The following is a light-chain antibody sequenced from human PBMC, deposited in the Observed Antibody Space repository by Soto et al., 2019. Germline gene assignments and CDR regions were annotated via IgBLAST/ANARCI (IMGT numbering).Light chain of an antibody. CDR2: WAS. Sequence: DIVMTQSPDSLAVSLGERATLNCRSSQSVLYNSNNKNYLSWYQQKPGQPPKLLIQWASTRESGVPDRFSGSGSGTDFTLTISSLQAEDVAVYYCQQYYSTPLTFGGGTKVEIQ. CDR3: QQYYSTPLT. CDR1: QSVLYNSNNKNY. V-gene: IGKV4-1*01. J-gene: IGKJ4*01.